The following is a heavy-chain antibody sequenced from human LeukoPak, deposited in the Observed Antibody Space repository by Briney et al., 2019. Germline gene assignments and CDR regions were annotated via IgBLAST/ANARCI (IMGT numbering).Heavy chain of an antibody. Sequence: GGSLRLSCAASGFTFSSNYMSWVRQAPGKGLEWVSVIYSGGSTYYADSVKGRFTISRDNSKNTLYLQMNSLRAEDTAVYYCARDIVAARSYYYYYYMDVWGKGTTVTVSS. CDR1: GFTFSSNY. CDR2: IYSGGST. D-gene: IGHD6-6*01. V-gene: IGHV3-66*01. CDR3: ARDIVAARSYYYYYYMDV. J-gene: IGHJ6*03.